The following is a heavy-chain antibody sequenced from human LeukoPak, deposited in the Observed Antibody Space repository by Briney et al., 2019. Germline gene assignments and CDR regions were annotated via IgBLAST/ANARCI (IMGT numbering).Heavy chain of an antibody. CDR1: GGSISGYY. Sequence: SETLSLTCTVSGGSISGYYWSWIRQPPGKGLEWIGYIYYSGSTSYNPSLKSRVTISVDTSKNQFSLKLSSVTAADTAVYYCARASEDYYYYYMDVWGKGTTVTISS. D-gene: IGHD1-14*01. V-gene: IGHV4-59*01. CDR3: ARASEDYYYYYMDV. J-gene: IGHJ6*03. CDR2: IYYSGST.